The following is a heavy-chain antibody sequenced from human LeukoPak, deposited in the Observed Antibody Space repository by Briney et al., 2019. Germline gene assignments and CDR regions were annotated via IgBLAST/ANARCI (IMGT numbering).Heavy chain of an antibody. Sequence: KPSETLSLTCAVYGGSFSGHYWSWIRQPPGKGLEWIGEINHSGSTNYNPSLKSRVTISVDTSKSQFSLKLSSVTAADTAVYYCARVWDYYDSSGYYISDAFDIWGQGTMVTVSS. D-gene: IGHD3-22*01. V-gene: IGHV4-34*01. J-gene: IGHJ3*02. CDR3: ARVWDYYDSSGYYISDAFDI. CDR2: INHSGST. CDR1: GGSFSGHY.